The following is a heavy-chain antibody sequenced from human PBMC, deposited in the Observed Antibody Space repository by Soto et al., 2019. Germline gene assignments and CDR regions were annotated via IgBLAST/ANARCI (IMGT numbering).Heavy chain of an antibody. Sequence: SETLSLTCAVSSGSISSSNWWSWVRQPPGKGLEWIGEIYHSESTNYNPSLKSRVTISVDKSKNQFSLKLSSVTAADTAVYYCASDSGYDSLDYWGQGTLVTVSS. D-gene: IGHD5-12*01. V-gene: IGHV4-4*02. CDR1: SGSISSSNW. CDR3: ASDSGYDSLDY. CDR2: IYHSEST. J-gene: IGHJ4*02.